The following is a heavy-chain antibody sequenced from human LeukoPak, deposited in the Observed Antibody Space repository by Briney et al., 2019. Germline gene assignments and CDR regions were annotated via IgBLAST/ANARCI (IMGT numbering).Heavy chain of an antibody. CDR3: ARHLLTAGDFWSGTNWFDP. D-gene: IGHD3-3*01. CDR1: GGSINSGSYY. V-gene: IGHV4-61*02. Sequence: PSETLSLTCTVSGGSINSGSYYWNWIRQPAGRGLEWIGRVYTSGSTDYNPSLESRVTISVDTSKNQFSLKLSSVTAADTAVYYCARHLLTAGDFWSGTNWFDPWGQGTLVTVSS. CDR2: VYTSGST. J-gene: IGHJ5*02.